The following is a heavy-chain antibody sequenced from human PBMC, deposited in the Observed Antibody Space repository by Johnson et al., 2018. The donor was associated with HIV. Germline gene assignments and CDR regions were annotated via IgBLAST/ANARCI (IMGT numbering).Heavy chain of an antibody. CDR3: SWILGIEGLHDAFDM. CDR2: IKTKTDGGTL. CDR1: GFTFDNAW. J-gene: IGHJ3*02. Sequence: EVQLVESGGGLVKPGGSLRLPCAASGFTFDNAWMTWVRQAPGKGLEWVGHIKTKTDGGTLDYAAPAKGRFAISRDDSTDTLYLQMTSLRSKDTAVYYCSWILGIEGLHDAFDMWGRGTTVTVSP. D-gene: IGHD6-13*01. V-gene: IGHV3-15*01.